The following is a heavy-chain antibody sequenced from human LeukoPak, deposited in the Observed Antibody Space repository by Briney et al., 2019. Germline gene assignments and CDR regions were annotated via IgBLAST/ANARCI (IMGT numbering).Heavy chain of an antibody. CDR1: GFTFSVSV. CDR3: ARDLSGGGLDY. V-gene: IGHV3-64*01. J-gene: IGHJ4*02. CDR2: ISSNGGST. Sequence: PGGSLRLSCAASGFTFSVSVMHWVRQAPGTGLEYVSVISSNGGSTSYANSVKGRFTISRDNSKNTLYLQMGSLRAEDMAVYYCARDLSGGGLDYWGQGTLVTVSS. D-gene: IGHD3-10*01.